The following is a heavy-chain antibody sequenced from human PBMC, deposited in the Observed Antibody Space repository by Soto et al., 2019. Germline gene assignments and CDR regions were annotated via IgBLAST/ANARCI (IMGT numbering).Heavy chain of an antibody. V-gene: IGHV1-69*13. CDR3: AREPCNSDGCYSWLDP. CDR2: IISMFGTT. D-gene: IGHD2-21*02. Sequence: GASVKVSCKASGGSITSYADSWVRQAPGQGLEWMGGIISMFGTTHYAQKFQGRVTITADESTNTVYMELFRLRSDDTAIYYCAREPCNSDGCYSWLDPCGQGTLVTFSS. CDR1: GGSITSYA. J-gene: IGHJ5*02.